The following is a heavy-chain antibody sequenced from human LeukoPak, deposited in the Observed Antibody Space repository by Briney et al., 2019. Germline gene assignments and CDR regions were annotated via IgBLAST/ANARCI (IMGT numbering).Heavy chain of an antibody. V-gene: IGHV4-59*12. Sequence: SETLSLTCTVSGGSISSYYWSWIRQPPGKGLEWIGYIYYSGSTNYNPSLKSRVTISVDTSKNQFSLKLSSVTAADTAVYYCARGLNVLRFLEWLPLWFDPWGQGTLVTVSS. J-gene: IGHJ5*02. CDR1: GGSISSYY. D-gene: IGHD3-3*01. CDR2: IYYSGST. CDR3: ARGLNVLRFLEWLPLWFDP.